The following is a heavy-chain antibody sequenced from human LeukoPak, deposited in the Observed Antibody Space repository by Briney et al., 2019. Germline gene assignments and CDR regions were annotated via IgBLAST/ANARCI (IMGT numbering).Heavy chain of an antibody. V-gene: IGHV4-31*02. J-gene: IGHJ4*02. Sequence: LRLSCAASGFTFSSYSMNWIRQHPGKGLEWIGYIYYSGSTYYNPSLKSRVTISVDTSKNQFSLKLSSVTAADTAVYYCARVFNDYYDSSGFYYFDYWGQGILVTVSS. CDR1: GFTFSSYS. CDR3: ARVFNDYYDSSGFYYFDY. D-gene: IGHD3-22*01. CDR2: IYYSGST.